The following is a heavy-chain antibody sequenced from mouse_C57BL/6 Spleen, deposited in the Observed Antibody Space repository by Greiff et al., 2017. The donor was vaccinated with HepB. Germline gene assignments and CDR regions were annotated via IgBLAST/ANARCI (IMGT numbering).Heavy chain of an antibody. CDR1: GSTFTTYW. Sequence: QVQLQQPGTELVKPGASVKLSCKASGSTFTTYWMHWVKQRPVQGLEWIGNINPSNGGINYNEQFKSKATLTVDKSSSSVYMQLSSLTSEDSAVYYCARDYYYFDDWGQGTTLTVSS. V-gene: IGHV1-53*01. CDR2: INPSNGGI. J-gene: IGHJ2*01. CDR3: ARDYYYFDD. D-gene: IGHD1-1*02.